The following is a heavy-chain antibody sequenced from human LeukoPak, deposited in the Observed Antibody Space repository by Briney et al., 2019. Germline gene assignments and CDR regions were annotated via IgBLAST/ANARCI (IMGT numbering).Heavy chain of an antibody. CDR1: GFTFSSYA. D-gene: IGHD3-22*01. V-gene: IGHV3-23*01. CDR3: AKDFIPRDYYDSSGYGY. J-gene: IGHJ4*02. CDR2: ISGSGGST. Sequence: GGSLRLSCAASGFTFSSYAMSWVRQAPGKGLEWVSAISGSGGSTYYADSVKGRFTISRDNSKNTLYLQMNSLRAEDTAVYYCAKDFIPRDYYDSSGYGYWGQGTLVTVSS.